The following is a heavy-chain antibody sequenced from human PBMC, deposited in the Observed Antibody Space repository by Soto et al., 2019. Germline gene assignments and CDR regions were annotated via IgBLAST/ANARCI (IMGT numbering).Heavy chain of an antibody. CDR1: GGSISSGGYY. V-gene: IGHV4-31*03. CDR3: ARGDVDIVAISPRGLFDY. Sequence: QVQLQESGPGLVKPSQTLSLTCTVSGGSISSGGYYWSWIRQHPGKGLEWIGYIYYSGSTYYNPSLKSRVTISVDTSKNQFSLKLSSVTAADTAVYHCARGDVDIVAISPRGLFDYWGQGTLVTVSS. D-gene: IGHD5-12*01. CDR2: IYYSGST. J-gene: IGHJ4*02.